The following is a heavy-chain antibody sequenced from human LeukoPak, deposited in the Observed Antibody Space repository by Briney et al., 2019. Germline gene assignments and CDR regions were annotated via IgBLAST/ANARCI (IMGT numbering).Heavy chain of an antibody. J-gene: IGHJ5*02. CDR3: ARGRYYDILTGSFDP. CDR2: INPNSGGT. D-gene: IGHD3-9*01. Sequence: ASVKVSRKASGYTFTGYYMHWVRQAPGQGLEWMGWINPNSGGTNYAQKFQGRVTMTRDTSISTAYMELSRLRSDDTAVYYCARGRYYDILTGSFDPWGQGTLVTVSS. V-gene: IGHV1-2*02. CDR1: GYTFTGYY.